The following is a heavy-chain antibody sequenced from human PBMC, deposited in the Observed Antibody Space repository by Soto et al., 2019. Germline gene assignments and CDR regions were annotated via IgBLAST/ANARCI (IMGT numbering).Heavy chain of an antibody. CDR1: GFTFSSYG. D-gene: IGHD2-15*01. J-gene: IGHJ3*02. CDR3: AKEADCSGGSCYNPRPDAFDI. Sequence: QVQLVESGGGVVQPGRSLRLSCAASGFTFSSYGMHWVRQAPGKGLEWVAVISYDGSNKYYADSVKGRFTISRDNSKNTLYLQMNSLRAEDTAVYYCAKEADCSGGSCYNPRPDAFDIWGQGTMVTVSS. V-gene: IGHV3-30*18. CDR2: ISYDGSNK.